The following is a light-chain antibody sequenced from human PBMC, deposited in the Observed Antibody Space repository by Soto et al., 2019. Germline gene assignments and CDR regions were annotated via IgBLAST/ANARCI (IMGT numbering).Light chain of an antibody. J-gene: IGKJ5*01. CDR3: QQRSNWPIT. Sequence: EIVLTQSPATLSLSPGERATLSCRASQSVSSYLAWYQQKPGQAPRLLIYDASNSATGIPARFSGSGSGTDFPLTISSLEPEDFAVYYCQQRSNWPITFGQGTRLEIK. V-gene: IGKV3-11*01. CDR2: DAS. CDR1: QSVSSY.